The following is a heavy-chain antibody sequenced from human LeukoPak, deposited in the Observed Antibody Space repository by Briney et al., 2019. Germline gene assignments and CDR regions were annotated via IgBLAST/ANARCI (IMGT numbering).Heavy chain of an antibody. CDR3: AKRGVVIRVILVGFHKEAYYFDS. V-gene: IGHV3-23*01. Sequence: GGSLRLSCAASGFTFSSYAMSWVRQAPGKGLEWVAGISGSGGSTNYADSVKGRFTISRDNPKNTLYLQMNSLRAEDTAVYFCAKRGVVIRVILVGFHKEAYYFDSWGQGALVTVS. CDR2: ISGSGGST. CDR1: GFTFSSYA. J-gene: IGHJ4*02. D-gene: IGHD2-21*01.